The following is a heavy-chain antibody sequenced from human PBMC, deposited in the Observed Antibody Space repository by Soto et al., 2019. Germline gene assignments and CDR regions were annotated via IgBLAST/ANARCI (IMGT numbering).Heavy chain of an antibody. CDR3: AKDRGAVAGTAIFDS. V-gene: IGHV3-23*01. Sequence: GGSRRLSGAASGFTFSGYAMSWVRQAPGKGLEWVSEISGSGGSAYYADSMKGRFTISRDNSKNTLYLQMNSLRAEDTAVYYCAKDRGAVAGTAIFDSWGQGTLVTVSS. J-gene: IGHJ4*02. D-gene: IGHD6-19*01. CDR2: ISGSGGSA. CDR1: GFTFSGYA.